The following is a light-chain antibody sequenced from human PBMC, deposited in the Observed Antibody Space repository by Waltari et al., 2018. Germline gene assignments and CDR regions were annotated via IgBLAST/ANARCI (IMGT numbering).Light chain of an antibody. CDR1: QNVNYY. CDR3: QQYNEWPRT. Sequence: EVVLTQSPTTLSVSPGERATLSCSASQNVNYYLAWYQQKDGQAPRLLIYGASTRATGIPDRFSGSGSGTEFTLSISSLQSEDFAIYYCQQYNEWPRTFGQGTRLEIK. V-gene: IGKV3-15*01. CDR2: GAS. J-gene: IGKJ5*01.